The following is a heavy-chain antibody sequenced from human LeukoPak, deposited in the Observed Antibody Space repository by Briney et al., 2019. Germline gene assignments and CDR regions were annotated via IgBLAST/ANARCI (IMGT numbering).Heavy chain of an antibody. D-gene: IGHD1-26*01. Sequence: ASVKVSCKPSGYTFTNYYIHWVRQAPGQGPEWVGWINPASAGAAFAPKFQGRVFMTWDSSITTASMDLTSLRSNDTAIYYCARQLGNYYRAFDFWGQGTLVTVSS. CDR3: ARQLGNYYRAFDF. CDR1: GYTFTNYY. CDR2: INPASAGA. J-gene: IGHJ4*02. V-gene: IGHV1-2*02.